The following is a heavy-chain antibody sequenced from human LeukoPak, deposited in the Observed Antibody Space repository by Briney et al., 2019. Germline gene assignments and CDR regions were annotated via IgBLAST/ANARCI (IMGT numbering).Heavy chain of an antibody. J-gene: IGHJ4*02. CDR1: GFTFSSCA. V-gene: IGHV3-23*01. Sequence: GGSLRLSCAASGFTFSSCAMSWVRLAPGKGLGWVSADDDSGKTTYYADSVKGRFTISRDNSKNTLYLQLTSLRVEDTAVYYCAKVATWTYFDSWGQGTLVTVSS. CDR3: AKVATWTYFDS. CDR2: DDDSGKTT. D-gene: IGHD3/OR15-3a*01.